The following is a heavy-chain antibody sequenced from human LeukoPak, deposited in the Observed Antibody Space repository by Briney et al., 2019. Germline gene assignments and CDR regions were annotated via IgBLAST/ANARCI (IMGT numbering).Heavy chain of an antibody. D-gene: IGHD6-19*01. CDR2: IYYSGST. J-gene: IGHJ4*02. V-gene: IGHV4-39*01. CDR1: GGSISSSSYY. CDR3: ARQVLSSGWYFDY. Sequence: PSETLSLTCTVSGGSISSSSYYRGWIRQPPGKGLEWIGSIYYSGSTYYNPSLKSRVTISVDTSKNQFSLKLTSVTAADTAVYYCARQVLSSGWYFDYWGQGTLVTVAS.